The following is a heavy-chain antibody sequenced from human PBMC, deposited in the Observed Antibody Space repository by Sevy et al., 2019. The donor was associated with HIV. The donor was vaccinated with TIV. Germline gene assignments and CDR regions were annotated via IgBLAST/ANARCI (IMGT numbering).Heavy chain of an antibody. D-gene: IGHD1-7*01. CDR3: VKDRGRYNWNYALSY. CDR2: ISGSGGST. CDR1: GFTFSSYA. Sequence: GGSLRLSCAASGFTFSSYAMNWVRQAPGKGLEWVSAISGSGGSTYYADSVKGRFTISRDNSKNTLYLQMNSLRAEDTAVYYCVKDRGRYNWNYALSYWGQGTLVTVSS. J-gene: IGHJ4*02. V-gene: IGHV3-23*01.